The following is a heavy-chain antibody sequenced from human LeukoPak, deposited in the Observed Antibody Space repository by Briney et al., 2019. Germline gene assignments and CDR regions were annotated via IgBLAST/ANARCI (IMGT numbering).Heavy chain of an antibody. CDR2: INSDGSST. V-gene: IGHV3-74*01. D-gene: IGHD6-13*01. J-gene: IGHJ4*02. CDR3: ARETIAAAVPD. CDR1: GFTFSSYW. Sequence: GGSLRLSCAASGFTFSSYWMHWVRHAPGKGLVWVSRINSDGSSTSYADSVKGRFTISRDNAKNTLYLQMNSLRAEDTAVYYCARETIAAAVPDWGQGTLVTVSS.